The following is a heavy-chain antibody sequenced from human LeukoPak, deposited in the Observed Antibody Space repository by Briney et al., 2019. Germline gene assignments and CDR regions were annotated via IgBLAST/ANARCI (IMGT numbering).Heavy chain of an antibody. V-gene: IGHV3-23*01. Sequence: GASLRLSCAASGFTFSSYAMSWVRQAPGKGLEWVSAISGSGGSRYYADSVEGRFTISRDNSKNTLYLQMNSLRAEDTAVYYCAKSRGFGESANDYWGQGTLVTVSS. D-gene: IGHD3-10*01. CDR2: ISGSGGSR. J-gene: IGHJ4*02. CDR3: AKSRGFGESANDY. CDR1: GFTFSSYA.